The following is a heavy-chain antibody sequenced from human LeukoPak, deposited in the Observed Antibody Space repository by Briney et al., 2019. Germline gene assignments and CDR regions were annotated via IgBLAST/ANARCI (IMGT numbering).Heavy chain of an antibody. CDR2: IYYSGST. D-gene: IGHD3-22*01. V-gene: IGHV4-30-4*08. CDR1: GGSISSGDYY. J-gene: IGHJ4*02. Sequence: PSQTLSFTCTVSGGSISSGDYYWSWIRQPPGKGLEWIGYIYYSGSTYYNPSLKSRITISVDTSKNQFSLKLSSMTAADTAVYYCARARTRLGYYYDSRGFLDYWGQGTLVTVSS. CDR3: ARARTRLGYYYDSRGFLDY.